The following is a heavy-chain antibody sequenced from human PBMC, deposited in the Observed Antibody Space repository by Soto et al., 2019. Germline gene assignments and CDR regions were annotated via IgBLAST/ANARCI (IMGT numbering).Heavy chain of an antibody. J-gene: IGHJ6*03. D-gene: IGHD3-10*01. CDR2: INHSGST. V-gene: IGHV4-34*01. CDR3: ARRGSGSYYTYYYYMDV. CDR1: GGSFSGYY. Sequence: SETLSLTCAVYGGSFSGYYWSWIRQPPGKGLEWIGEINHSGSTNYNPSLKSRVTISVDTSKNQFSLKLSSVTAADTAVYYCARRGSGSYYTYYYYMDVWGKGTTVTVSS.